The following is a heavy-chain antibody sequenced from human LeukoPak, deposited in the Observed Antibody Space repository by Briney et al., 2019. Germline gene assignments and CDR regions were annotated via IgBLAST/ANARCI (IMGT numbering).Heavy chain of an antibody. V-gene: IGHV6-1*01. CDR3: ARGRTTFDY. D-gene: IGHD4-17*01. J-gene: IGHJ4*02. Sequence: SQTLSLTCAISGDSVSSNSVAWNWIRQSPSRGLEWLGRTYYRSKWDSDYAVSVKSRIIINTDTSKNQFSLQLNSVTPEDTAVYYCARGRTTFDYWGQGTLVTVSS. CDR1: GDSVSSNSVA. CDR2: TYYRSKWDS.